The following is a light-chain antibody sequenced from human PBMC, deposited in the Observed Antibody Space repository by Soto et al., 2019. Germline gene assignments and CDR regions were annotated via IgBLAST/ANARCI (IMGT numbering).Light chain of an antibody. CDR3: AAWDDSLNGYV. V-gene: IGLV1-44*01. J-gene: IGLJ1*01. CDR1: SSNIGSNT. CDR2: SNN. Sequence: QSVLTQPPSASGTPGRRVAISCPGSSSNIGSNTVNWYQQLPGTAPKLLIYSNNHRPSGVPDRFSGSKSGTSASLAISGLQSDDEADYYCAAWDDSLNGYVFATGTKVTVL.